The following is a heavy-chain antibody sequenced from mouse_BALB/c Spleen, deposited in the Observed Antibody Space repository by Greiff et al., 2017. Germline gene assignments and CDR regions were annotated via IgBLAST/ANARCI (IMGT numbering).Heavy chain of an antibody. CDR1: GYTFTSYW. CDR3: TREGVYGSLDY. V-gene: IGHV1-69*02. Sequence: VQLQQSGAELVRPGASVKLSCKASGYTFTSYWINWVKQRPGQGLEWIGNIYPSDSYTNYNQKFKDKATLTVDKSSSTAYMQLSSPTSEDSAVYYCTREGVYGSLDYWGQGTTLTVSS. J-gene: IGHJ2*01. D-gene: IGHD1-1*01. CDR2: IYPSDSYT.